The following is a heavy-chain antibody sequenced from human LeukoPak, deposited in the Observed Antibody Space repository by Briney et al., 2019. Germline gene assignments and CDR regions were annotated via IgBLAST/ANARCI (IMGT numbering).Heavy chain of an antibody. D-gene: IGHD4-17*01. J-gene: IGHJ4*01. CDR2: VYYSGNT. Sequence: ASETLSLTCAVSAVSISGTSYYWGWIRQPPGKGLEWIGSVYYSGNTYYSPSLKSRVTISVDTSKKQCSLKRSSVTAADTAVYYFARHSSMTTVTFDYWGQGTLVFVSS. CDR1: AVSISGTSYY. V-gene: IGHV4-39*01. CDR3: ARHSSMTTVTFDY.